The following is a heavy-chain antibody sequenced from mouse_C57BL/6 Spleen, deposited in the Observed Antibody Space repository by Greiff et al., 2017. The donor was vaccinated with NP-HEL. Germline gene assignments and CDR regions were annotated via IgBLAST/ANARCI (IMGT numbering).Heavy chain of an antibody. Sequence: QVQLQQPGAELVRPGTSVKLSCKASGYTFTSYWMHWVKQRPGQGLEWIGVIDPSDSYTNYNQKFKGKATLTVDTSSSTAYMQLSSLTSEDSAVYYCARLNSTVVAPYAMDYWGQGTSVTVSS. V-gene: IGHV1-59*01. CDR1: GYTFTSYW. CDR2: IDPSDSYT. J-gene: IGHJ4*01. D-gene: IGHD1-1*01. CDR3: ARLNSTVVAPYAMDY.